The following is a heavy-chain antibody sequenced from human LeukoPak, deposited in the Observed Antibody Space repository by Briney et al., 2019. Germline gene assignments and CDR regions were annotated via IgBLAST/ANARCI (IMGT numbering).Heavy chain of an antibody. CDR3: ARELSYYDSSGYCSDY. V-gene: IGHV3-21*01. CDR2: ISSSSTYI. Sequence: GGSLRLSCAASGFTFVSYSMNWVRQAPGKGLEWVSSISSSSTYIHYADSVKGRFTISRDNAKNSLYLQMNSLRAEDTAVYYCARELSYYDSSGYCSDYWGQGTLVTVSS. D-gene: IGHD3-22*01. CDR1: GFTFVSYS. J-gene: IGHJ4*02.